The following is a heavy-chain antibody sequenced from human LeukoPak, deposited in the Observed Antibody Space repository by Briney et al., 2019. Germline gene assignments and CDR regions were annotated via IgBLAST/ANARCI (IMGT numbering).Heavy chain of an antibody. V-gene: IGHV1-2*02. Sequence: GASVKVSCKASGYTFTSYDINWVRQATGQGLEWMGWINPNSGGTNYAQKFQGRVTMTRDTSISTAYMELSRLRSDDTAVYYCARREAAPRTLDYWGQGTLVTVSS. CDR2: INPNSGGT. D-gene: IGHD6-6*01. J-gene: IGHJ4*02. CDR3: ARREAAPRTLDY. CDR1: GYTFTSYD.